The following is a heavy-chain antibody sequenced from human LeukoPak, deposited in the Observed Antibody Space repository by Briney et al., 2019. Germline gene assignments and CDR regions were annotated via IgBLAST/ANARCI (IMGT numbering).Heavy chain of an antibody. Sequence: SVKVSCKASGYTFTSYGISWVRQAPGQGLEWMGRIIPILGIANYAQKFQGRVTITADKSTSTAYMELSSLRSEDTAVYYCARGREYYYDSTSDYWGQGTLVTVSS. CDR1: GYTFTSYG. D-gene: IGHD3-22*01. CDR2: IIPILGIA. J-gene: IGHJ4*02. CDR3: ARGREYYYDSTSDY. V-gene: IGHV1-69*04.